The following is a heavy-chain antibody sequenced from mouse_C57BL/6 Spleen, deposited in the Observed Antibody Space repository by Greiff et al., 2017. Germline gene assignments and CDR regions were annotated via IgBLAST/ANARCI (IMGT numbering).Heavy chain of an antibody. CDR1: GFTFSNYW. D-gene: IGHD2-4*01. Sequence: EVQLVESGGGLVQPGGSMKLSCVASGFTFSNYWMNWVRQSPEKGLEWVAQIRLKSDNYATHYAESVKGRFTISRDDSKSSVYLQMNNLRAEDTGIYYCTGCDDFWFAYWGQGTLVTVSA. CDR2: IRLKSDNYAT. J-gene: IGHJ3*01. CDR3: TGCDDFWFAY. V-gene: IGHV6-3*01.